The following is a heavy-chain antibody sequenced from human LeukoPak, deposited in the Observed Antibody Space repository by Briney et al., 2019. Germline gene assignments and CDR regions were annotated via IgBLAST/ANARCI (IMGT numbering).Heavy chain of an antibody. V-gene: IGHV4-31*03. Sequence: SETLSLTCTVSGGSISSGGYYWSWIRQHPGKGLEWIGYIYYSEITYYNPSLRSRVTISVGTSKNQFSLKLSSVTAADTAVYYCARRSGGDNVHRDFDLWGRGTLVTVSS. J-gene: IGHJ2*01. CDR3: ARRSGGDNVHRDFDL. CDR1: GGSISSGGYY. CDR2: IYYSEIT. D-gene: IGHD2-21*02.